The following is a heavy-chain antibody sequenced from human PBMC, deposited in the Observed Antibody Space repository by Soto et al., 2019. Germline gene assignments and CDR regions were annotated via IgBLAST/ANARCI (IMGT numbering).Heavy chain of an antibody. D-gene: IGHD2-2*01. CDR2: INPNSGGT. V-gene: IGHV1-2*02. CDR1: GYTFTGYY. J-gene: IGHJ4*02. Sequence: ASVKVSCKASGYTFTGYYMHWVRQAPGQGLGWMGWINPNSGGTNYAQKFQGRVTMTRDTSISTAYMELSRLRSDDTAVYYCARENVVVPAAQYFDYWGQGTLVTVSS. CDR3: ARENVVVPAAQYFDY.